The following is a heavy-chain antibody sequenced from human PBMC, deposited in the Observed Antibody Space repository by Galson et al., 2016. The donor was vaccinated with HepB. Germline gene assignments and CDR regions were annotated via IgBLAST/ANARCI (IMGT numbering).Heavy chain of an antibody. CDR2: ISSSSNSM. D-gene: IGHD6-19*01. CDR3: VKGAGTIDY. J-gene: IGHJ4*02. V-gene: IGHV3-48*02. CDR1: GFIFNNYS. Sequence: SLRLSCAASGFIFNNYSMNWVRQAPGKGLEWISYISSSSNSMYYADSVKGRFTISRDNAKNSLYLQMNSLRDEDTAVYYCVKGAGTIDYWGQGTLVTVSS.